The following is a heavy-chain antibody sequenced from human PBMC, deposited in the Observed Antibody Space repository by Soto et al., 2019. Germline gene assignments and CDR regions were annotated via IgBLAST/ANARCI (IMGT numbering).Heavy chain of an antibody. V-gene: IGHV4-59*01. CDR3: ARLKWDLLPAGFDI. CDR1: GDSIGTYY. CDR2: MYYRGSI. Sequence: SETLSLTCNVSGDSIGTYYWIWIRQPPGKGLEWIAYMYYRGSINYNPSLKSRVTISVDTSKNQFSLKLRSVTAADTAIYYCARLKWDLLPAGFDIWGQGTLVTVSS. D-gene: IGHD1-26*01. J-gene: IGHJ3*02.